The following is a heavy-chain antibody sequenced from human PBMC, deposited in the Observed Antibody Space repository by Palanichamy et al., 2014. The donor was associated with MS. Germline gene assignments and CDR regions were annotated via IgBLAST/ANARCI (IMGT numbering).Heavy chain of an antibody. D-gene: IGHD2-8*01. V-gene: IGHV4-39*01. J-gene: IGHJ5*02. CDR2: IYYTGST. CDR1: GGSISSSGHH. Sequence: QLQLQESGPGLVKPSETLSLTCTVSGGSISSSGHHWAWIRQPPGKGLEWIGHIYYTGSTHYNPSLKSRVTISVDTSKNQFSLKLSSLTAADTALYYCATFDCTSGTCLLDPRGQGTLVTVSS. CDR3: ATFDCTSGTCLLDP.